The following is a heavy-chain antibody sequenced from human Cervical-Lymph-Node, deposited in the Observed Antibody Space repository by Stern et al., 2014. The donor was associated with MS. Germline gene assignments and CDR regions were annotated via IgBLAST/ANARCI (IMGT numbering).Heavy chain of an antibody. CDR1: GFTFSSYW. J-gene: IGHJ3*02. Sequence: EVQLVESGGGLVQPGGSLRLSCAASGFTFSSYWMHWVRQAPGKGLVWVSRINSDGSSTSYADSVKGRFTISRDNAKNTLYLQMNSLRGEDTAVYYCARDHLESGLRFLPVEAFDIWGQGKMVTVSS. D-gene: IGHD3-3*01. CDR3: ARDHLESGLRFLPVEAFDI. CDR2: INSDGSST. V-gene: IGHV3-74*01.